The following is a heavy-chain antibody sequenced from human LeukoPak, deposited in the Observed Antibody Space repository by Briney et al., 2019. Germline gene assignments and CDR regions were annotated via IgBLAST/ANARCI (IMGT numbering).Heavy chain of an antibody. J-gene: IGHJ4*02. D-gene: IGHD3-16*01. Sequence: GGSLRLSCAASGFTFSSYEMNWARQAPGKGLEWVSYISSSGSTIYYADSVKGRFTISRDNAKNSLYLQMNSLRAEDTAVYYCARDRLGGIFDYWGQGTLVTVSS. CDR1: GFTFSSYE. CDR3: ARDRLGGIFDY. V-gene: IGHV3-48*03. CDR2: ISSSGSTI.